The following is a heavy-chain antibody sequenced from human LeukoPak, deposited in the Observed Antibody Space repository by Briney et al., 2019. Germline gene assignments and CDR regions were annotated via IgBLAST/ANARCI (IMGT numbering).Heavy chain of an antibody. CDR3: ARGYCSGGSCTWGLFDS. J-gene: IGHJ4*02. Sequence: GGSLRLSCVASGFIFSTHAMSWVRLAPGRGLERVSTISDSGGSTYYTESVKGRFTISRDNSMSTLSLQMKSLRVEDTALYYCARGYCSGGSCTWGLFDSWGQGTLVTVSS. D-gene: IGHD2-15*01. CDR1: GFIFSTHA. V-gene: IGHV3-23*01. CDR2: ISDSGGST.